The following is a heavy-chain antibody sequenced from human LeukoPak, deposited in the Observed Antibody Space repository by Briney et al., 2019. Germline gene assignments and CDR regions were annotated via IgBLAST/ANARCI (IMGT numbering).Heavy chain of an antibody. CDR3: AREGRVVGAEGWFDP. D-gene: IGHD1-26*01. CDR2: IYYSGST. CDR1: GGSISSYY. J-gene: IGHJ5*02. Sequence: PSETLSLTCTVSGGSISSYYWSWIRQPPGKGLEWIGYIYYSGSTNYNPSLKSRVTISVDTSKNQFSLKLSSVTAADTAVYYCAREGRVVGAEGWFDPWGQGTLVTVSS. V-gene: IGHV4-59*01.